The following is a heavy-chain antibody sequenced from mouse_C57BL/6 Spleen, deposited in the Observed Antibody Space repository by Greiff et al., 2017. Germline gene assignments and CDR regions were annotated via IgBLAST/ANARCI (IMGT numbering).Heavy chain of an antibody. CDR2: INPNNGGT. V-gene: IGHV1-26*01. J-gene: IGHJ1*03. CDR3: ARTGYDGYYGYFDV. CDR1: GYTFTDYY. Sequence: VQLQQSGPELVKPGASVKISCKASGYTFTDYYMNWVKQSHGKSLEWIGDINPNNGGTSYNQKFKGKATLTVDKSSSTAYMELRSLTSEDSAVYYCARTGYDGYYGYFDVWGTGTTVTVSS. D-gene: IGHD2-3*01.